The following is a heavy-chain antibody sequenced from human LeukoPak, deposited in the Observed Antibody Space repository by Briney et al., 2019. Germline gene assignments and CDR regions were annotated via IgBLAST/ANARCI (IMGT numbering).Heavy chain of an antibody. Sequence: GGSLRLSCTASGFTFGSYAMSWVRQAPGKGLEWVSAISGSSGSTYYTDSVKGRFTISRDNSKNTLYLQMSSLRAEDTAIYYCAKSAYSSSCSSFDYWGQGTLVTVSS. D-gene: IGHD6-13*01. J-gene: IGHJ4*02. CDR2: ISGSSGST. CDR1: GFTFGSYA. V-gene: IGHV3-23*01. CDR3: AKSAYSSSCSSFDY.